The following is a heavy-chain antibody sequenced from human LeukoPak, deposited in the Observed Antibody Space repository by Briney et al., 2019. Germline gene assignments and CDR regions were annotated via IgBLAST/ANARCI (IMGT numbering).Heavy chain of an antibody. CDR2: INQDGGEI. CDR3: VRAHHPGGWFDP. J-gene: IGHJ5*02. V-gene: IGHV3-7*04. Sequence: GGSLRLSCAASGFTFSSSWMTWVRQAPGKGLEWVASINQDGGEIHYVDSGKGRFTISRDNAKNSLYLQMNSLTAEDTAVHYCVRAHHPGGWFDPWGQGTLVTVSS. CDR1: GFTFSSSW. D-gene: IGHD3-10*01.